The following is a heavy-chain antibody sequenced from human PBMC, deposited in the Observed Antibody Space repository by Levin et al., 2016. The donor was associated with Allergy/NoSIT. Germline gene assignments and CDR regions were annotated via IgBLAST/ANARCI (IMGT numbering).Heavy chain of an antibody. CDR3: ARARDSYGRFDY. D-gene: IGHD5-18*01. V-gene: IGHV1-2*02. Sequence: ASVKVSCKASGYTFTGYYMHWVRQAPGQGLEWMGWINPNSGGTNYAQKFQGRVTMTRDTSISTAYMELSRLRSDDTAVYYCARARDSYGRFDYWGQGTLVTVSS. CDR2: INPNSGGT. J-gene: IGHJ4*02. CDR1: GYTFTGYY.